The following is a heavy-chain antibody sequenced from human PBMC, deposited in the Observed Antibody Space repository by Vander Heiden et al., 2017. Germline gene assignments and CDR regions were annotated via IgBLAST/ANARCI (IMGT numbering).Heavy chain of an antibody. CDR2: IKSKTDGGTT. V-gene: IGHV3-15*01. CDR1: GFTFSNAW. CDR3: FTRRYCSSTSCPGMDV. D-gene: IGHD2-2*01. J-gene: IGHJ6*02. Sequence: EVQLVESGGGLVTPGGSLRLSCAASGFTFSNAWMSWVRQAPGKGLEWVGRIKSKTDGGTTDYAAPVKGRFTISRDDSKNTLYLQMNSLKTEDTAVYYCFTRRYCSSTSCPGMDVWGQGTTVTVSS.